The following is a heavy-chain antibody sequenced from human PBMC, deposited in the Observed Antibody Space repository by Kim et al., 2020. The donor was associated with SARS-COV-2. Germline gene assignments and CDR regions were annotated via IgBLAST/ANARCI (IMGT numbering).Heavy chain of an antibody. CDR3: ARRSSDSSGWYGFDY. V-gene: IGHV4-4*02. D-gene: IGHD6-19*01. CDR2: IYHSGST. J-gene: IGHJ4*01. CDR1: GGSISSTNW. Sequence: SETLSLTCAVSGGSISSTNWWNWVRQPPGKGLEWFGEIYHSGSTIYNPSLKSRVTISVDKSRNQFSLKLNSVTAADTAVYYCARRSSDSSGWYGFDYWG.